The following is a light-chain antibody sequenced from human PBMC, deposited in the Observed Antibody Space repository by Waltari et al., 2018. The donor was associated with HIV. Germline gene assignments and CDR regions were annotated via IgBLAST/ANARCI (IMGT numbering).Light chain of an antibody. CDR1: QNINTGY. J-gene: IGKJ1*01. CDR3: HHYGRPWT. Sequence: EAVLTQSPGTLSLSPGARATLSCTSSQNINTGYLAWYQQKPGQTPRLCIYGASRRATGIPDRFSGSGSGTDFTLTIHRLETEDFAVYYCHHYGRPWTFGRGTKVEIK. CDR2: GAS. V-gene: IGKV3-20*01.